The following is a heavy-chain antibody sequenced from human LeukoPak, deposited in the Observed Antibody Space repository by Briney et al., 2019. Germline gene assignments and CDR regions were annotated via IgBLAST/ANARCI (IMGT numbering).Heavy chain of an antibody. CDR2: ISWNSGSI. D-gene: IGHD2-2*02. CDR1: GFTFDDYA. J-gene: IGHJ4*02. Sequence: GGSLRLSCAASGFTFDDYAMPWVRQAPGKGLEWVSGISWNSGSIGYADSVKGRFTISRDNAKNSLYLQMNSLRAEDTALYYCAKGRCSSTSCYIDYWGQGTLVTVSS. CDR3: AKGRCSSTSCYIDY. V-gene: IGHV3-9*01.